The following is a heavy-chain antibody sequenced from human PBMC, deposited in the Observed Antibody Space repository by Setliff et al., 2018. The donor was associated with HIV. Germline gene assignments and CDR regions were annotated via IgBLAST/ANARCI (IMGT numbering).Heavy chain of an antibody. Sequence: SETLSLTCTVSGGSISSHYWSWIRQPPGKGLEWIGNIYYSGSTNYNPSLKSRVTISVDTSKNQFSLKLSSVTAADTAVYYCARTRFACSGGSCYSTVGYFQHWGQGTLVTVSS. J-gene: IGHJ1*01. CDR1: GGSISSHY. V-gene: IGHV4-59*11. CDR2: IYYSGST. CDR3: ARTRFACSGGSCYSTVGYFQH. D-gene: IGHD2-15*01.